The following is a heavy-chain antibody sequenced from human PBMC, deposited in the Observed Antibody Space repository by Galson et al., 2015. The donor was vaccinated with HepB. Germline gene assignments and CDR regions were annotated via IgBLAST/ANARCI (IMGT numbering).Heavy chain of an antibody. CDR2: ISSSGSTI. Sequence: SLRLSCAASGFTFSDYYMSWIRQAPGKGLEWVSYISSSGSTIYYADSVKGRFTISRDNAKNSLYLQMNSLRAEDTAVYYCASGVGGIVVVPAANFDYWGQGTLVTVSS. D-gene: IGHD2-2*01. J-gene: IGHJ4*02. V-gene: IGHV3-11*01. CDR3: ASGVGGIVVVPAANFDY. CDR1: GFTFSDYY.